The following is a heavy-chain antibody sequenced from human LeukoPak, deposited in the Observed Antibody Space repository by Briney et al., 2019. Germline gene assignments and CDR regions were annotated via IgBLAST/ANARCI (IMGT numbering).Heavy chain of an antibody. CDR3: ARDDYGDTPGGMDV. V-gene: IGHV4-34*01. CDR2: INHSGST. J-gene: IGHJ6*02. CDR1: GGSFSGYY. Sequence: SETLSLTCAVYGGSFSGYYWSWIRQPPGKGLEWIGEINHSGSTNYNPSLKSRVTISVDTSKNQFSLKLSSVTAADTAAYYCARDDYGDTPGGMDVWGQGTTVTLSS. D-gene: IGHD4-17*01.